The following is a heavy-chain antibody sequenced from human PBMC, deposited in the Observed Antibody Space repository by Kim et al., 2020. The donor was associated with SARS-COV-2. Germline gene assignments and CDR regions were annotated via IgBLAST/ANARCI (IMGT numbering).Heavy chain of an antibody. CDR1: GFSLSTNKMC. CDR3: TRTLRRPKREPPDY. Sequence: SGPTLVKPTQTLTLTCAVSGFSLSTNKMCVSWIRQPPGKALEWLAVIDWDDDKYYRTSLRTRLTISKDTSKNQVVLTMTNMDPVDTATYYCTRTLRRPKREPPDYWGQGTLVTVSS. V-gene: IGHV2-70*01. J-gene: IGHJ4*02. D-gene: IGHD1-26*01. CDR2: IDWDDDK.